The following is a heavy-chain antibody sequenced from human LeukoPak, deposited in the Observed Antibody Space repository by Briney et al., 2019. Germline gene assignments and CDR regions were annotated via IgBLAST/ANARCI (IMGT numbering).Heavy chain of an antibody. J-gene: IGHJ6*03. CDR1: GGTFSSYA. CDR3: ARAGYSSGWTLRNYYYYMDV. Sequence: ASVKVSCKASGGTFSSYAISWVRQAPGQGLEWMGGIIPIFGTANYAQKFQGRVTITADESTSTAYMELSSLRSEDTAVYYCARAGYSSGWTLRNYYYYMDVWGKGTTVTVSS. CDR2: IIPIFGTA. D-gene: IGHD6-19*01. V-gene: IGHV1-69*13.